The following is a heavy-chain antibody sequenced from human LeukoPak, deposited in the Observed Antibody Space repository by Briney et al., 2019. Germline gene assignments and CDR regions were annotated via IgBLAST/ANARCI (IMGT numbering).Heavy chain of an antibody. J-gene: IGHJ3*02. CDR3: AKSMLVVVNVFDI. Sequence: PSETLSLTCTVSGGSISSYYWNWIRQPPGEGLEWIGYFHYSGSTNYNPSLKTRATISLDTSKNQFSLKLSSVTAADTALYYCAKSMLVVVNVFDIWGLGTMVTVSS. D-gene: IGHD3-22*01. CDR1: GGSISSYY. CDR2: FHYSGST. V-gene: IGHV4-59*01.